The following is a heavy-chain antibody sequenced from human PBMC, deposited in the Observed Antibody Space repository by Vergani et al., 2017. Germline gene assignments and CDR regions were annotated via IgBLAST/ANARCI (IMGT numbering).Heavy chain of an antibody. J-gene: IGHJ4*02. CDR2: ISSSSSYI. V-gene: IGHV3-21*01. D-gene: IGHD5-12*01. Sequence: EVQLVESGGGLVKPGGSLRLSCAASGFTFSSYSMNWVRQAPGKGLEWVSSISSSSSYIYYADSVKGRFTISRDNAKNSLYLQMNSLRAEDTAVYYCAKDLAHTYFDYWGQGTLVTVSS. CDR1: GFTFSSYS. CDR3: AKDLAHTYFDY.